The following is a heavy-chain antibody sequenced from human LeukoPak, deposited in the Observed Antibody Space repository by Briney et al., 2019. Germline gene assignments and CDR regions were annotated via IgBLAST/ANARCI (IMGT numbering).Heavy chain of an antibody. CDR2: IYYSGST. D-gene: IGHD6-13*01. CDR1: GGSISSGGYY. Sequence: PSETLSLTCTVSGGSISSGGYYWIWKGQHTGKGLEWSGYIYYSGSTYYNPSLKSRVIISVDTSNNQFSLKLSSVTAADTAVYYCARGIAAAAKQGGFDYWGQGTLVTVSS. CDR3: ARGIAAAAKQGGFDY. V-gene: IGHV4-31*03. J-gene: IGHJ4*02.